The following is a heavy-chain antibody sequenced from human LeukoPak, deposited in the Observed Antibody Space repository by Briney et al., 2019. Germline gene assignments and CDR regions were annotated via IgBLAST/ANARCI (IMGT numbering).Heavy chain of an antibody. V-gene: IGHV3-33*01. CDR2: IWYDGSNK. CDR1: GFTFSSYG. Sequence: HPGGSLRLSCAASGFTFSSYGMHWVRQAPGKGLEWVAVIWYDGSNKYYADSVKGRFTISRDNSKNTLYLQMNSLRAEDTAVYYCARDSFYYDILTGYYKLTYYFDYWCQGALVTVSS. CDR3: ARDSFYYDILTGYYKLTYYFDY. D-gene: IGHD3-9*01. J-gene: IGHJ4*02.